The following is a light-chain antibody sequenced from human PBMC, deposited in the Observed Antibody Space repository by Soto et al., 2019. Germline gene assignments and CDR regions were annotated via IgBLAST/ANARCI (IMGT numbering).Light chain of an antibody. Sequence: EIVLTQSPGTLSLSPGERATLSCRASQGVSSTYLAWYQQKPGQAPRLLIYGASSRATGIPDRFSGSASGTEFTLTISSLQSEDFTVYYCQQYNKWPLTFGQGTKVDIK. CDR2: GAS. J-gene: IGKJ1*01. CDR3: QQYNKWPLT. V-gene: IGKV3-20*01. CDR1: QGVSSTY.